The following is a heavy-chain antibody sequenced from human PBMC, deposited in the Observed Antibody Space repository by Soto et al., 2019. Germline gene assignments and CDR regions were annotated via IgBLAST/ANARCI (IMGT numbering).Heavy chain of an antibody. CDR2: INSSDGNR. CDR3: ARDRLRGYDSSGFYS. CDR1: GYSFSFYG. J-gene: IGHJ4*02. Sequence: GASVKVSCKASGYSFSFYGINWVRQAPGQVLDWMGWINSSDGNRNFAQKFEDRVTMTTATSTNTVFLELRSLKSDDTAIYYCARDRLRGYDSSGFYSWGRGTMVTVSS. D-gene: IGHD3-22*01. V-gene: IGHV1-18*01.